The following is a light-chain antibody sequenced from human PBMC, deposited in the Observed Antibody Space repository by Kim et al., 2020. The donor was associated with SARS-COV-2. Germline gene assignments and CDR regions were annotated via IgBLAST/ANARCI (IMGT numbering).Light chain of an antibody. J-gene: IGLJ3*02. V-gene: IGLV6-57*03. CDR1: SGSIASNY. CDR2: EDN. Sequence: NFMLTQPHSVSESPGKTVTISCTRSSGSIASNYVQGYQQRPGSAPTTVIYEDNQRPSGVPDRFSGSIDSSSNSASLTISGLKTEDEADYYCQSYDSSSWVFGGGTQLTVL. CDR3: QSYDSSSWV.